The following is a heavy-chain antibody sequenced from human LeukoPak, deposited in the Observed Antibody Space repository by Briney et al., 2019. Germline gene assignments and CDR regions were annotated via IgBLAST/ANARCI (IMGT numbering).Heavy chain of an antibody. Sequence: GGSLRLSCAASGFSFSSYAMSWVRQAPGKGLEWVSAISGSGGSTYYADSVKGRFTISRDNSKNTLYLQMNSLRAEDTALYYCARGRDGYNYGDYWGQGTLVTVSS. CDR3: ARGRDGYNYGDY. D-gene: IGHD5-24*01. CDR2: ISGSGGST. V-gene: IGHV3-23*01. CDR1: GFSFSSYA. J-gene: IGHJ4*02.